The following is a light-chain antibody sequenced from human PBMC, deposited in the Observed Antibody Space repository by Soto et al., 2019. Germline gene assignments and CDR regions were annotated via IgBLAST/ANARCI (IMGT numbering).Light chain of an antibody. CDR1: QSFSTW. Sequence: DLQMTQSPSTLSASVGDRVTITCRASQSFSTWLAWYQQKPGKAPKLLIYDAYNLESGVPSRFSGSGSGTEFTLAISSLQPDDFATYYCQQYYNYPLTFGGGTTVEIK. CDR3: QQYYNYPLT. CDR2: DAY. V-gene: IGKV1-5*01. J-gene: IGKJ4*01.